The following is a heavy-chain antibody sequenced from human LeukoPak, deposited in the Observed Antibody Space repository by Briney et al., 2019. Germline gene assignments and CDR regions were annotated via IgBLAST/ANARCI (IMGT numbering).Heavy chain of an antibody. J-gene: IGHJ4*02. V-gene: IGHV3-21*01. D-gene: IGHD3-9*01. CDR2: ITSSSSYI. Sequence: GGSLRLSCAASGFTFSSYAMSWVRQAPGKGLEWVSSITSSSSYIYYADSVKGRFTISRDNAKNSLYLQMNSLRDEDTAVYYCARDPSVLRYFDWLSPRAYYFDYWGQGTLVTVSS. CDR3: ARDPSVLRYFDWLSPRAYYFDY. CDR1: GFTFSSYA.